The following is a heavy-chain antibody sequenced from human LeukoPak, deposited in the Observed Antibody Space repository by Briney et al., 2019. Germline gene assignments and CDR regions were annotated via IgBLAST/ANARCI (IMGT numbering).Heavy chain of an antibody. CDR2: IKQDGSEK. CDR1: GFTFSSYW. CDR3: ARATYYDFWSGYWGNYFDY. Sequence: GGSLRLSCAASGFTFSSYWMSWVRQAPGKGLEWVVNIKQDGSEKYYVDSVKGRFTISRDNAKNSLYLQMNSLRAEDTAVYYCARATYYDFWSGYWGNYFDYWGQGTLVTVSS. D-gene: IGHD3-3*01. J-gene: IGHJ4*02. V-gene: IGHV3-7*01.